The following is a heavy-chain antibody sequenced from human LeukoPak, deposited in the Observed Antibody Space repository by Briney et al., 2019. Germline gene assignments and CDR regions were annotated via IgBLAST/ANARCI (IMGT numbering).Heavy chain of an antibody. Sequence: SETLSLTCTVSGGSISSYYWSWIRQPPGKGLEWIGYIYYSGSTNYNPSLKSRVTISVDTSKNQFSLKLGSVTTADTAVYYCARSLSSGWYETDYWGQGTLVTVSS. CDR1: GGSISSYY. J-gene: IGHJ4*02. CDR2: IYYSGST. V-gene: IGHV4-59*01. D-gene: IGHD6-19*01. CDR3: ARSLSSGWYETDY.